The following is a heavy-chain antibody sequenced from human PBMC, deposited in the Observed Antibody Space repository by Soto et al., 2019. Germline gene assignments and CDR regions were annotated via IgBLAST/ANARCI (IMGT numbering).Heavy chain of an antibody. CDR3: ASDLVGASDSYGLDV. D-gene: IGHD1-26*01. CDR2: IYYSGST. J-gene: IGHJ6*02. CDR1: GGSISSYY. Sequence: SETLSLTCPVSGGSISSYYWSWIRPPPGKGLEWIGYIYYSGSTNYNPSLKSRVTISVDTSKNQFSLKLSSVTAADTAVYYCASDLVGASDSYGLDVWGQGTPVTVSS. V-gene: IGHV4-59*01.